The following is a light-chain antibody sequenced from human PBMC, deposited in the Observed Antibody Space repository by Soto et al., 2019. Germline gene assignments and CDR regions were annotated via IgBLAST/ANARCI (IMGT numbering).Light chain of an antibody. Sequence: IRVTQSASTLSATAGDRVTITCRASQRIXSWLAWYQQKPGKAPKLLXDKASTLKRGGPSRLSGSGSGTEFTLTISSLQPDYFANYYCQHYKSDSEAFGQGTKVDIK. V-gene: IGKV1-5*03. CDR2: KAS. CDR1: QRIXSW. J-gene: IGKJ1*01. CDR3: QHYKSDSEA.